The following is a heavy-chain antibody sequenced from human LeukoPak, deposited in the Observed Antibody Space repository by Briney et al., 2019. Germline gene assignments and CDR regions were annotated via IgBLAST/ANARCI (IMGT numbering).Heavy chain of an antibody. D-gene: IGHD5-12*01. V-gene: IGHV1-69*06. CDR2: IIPIFGTA. CDR1: GYTFSNYG. J-gene: IGHJ4*02. CDR3: ARRTSGYDY. Sequence: GASVKVSCKASGYTFSNYGVSWVRQAPGQGLEWMGGIIPIFGTANYAQKFQGRVTITADKSTSTAYMELSSLRSEDTAVYYCARRTSGYDYWGQGTLVTVSS.